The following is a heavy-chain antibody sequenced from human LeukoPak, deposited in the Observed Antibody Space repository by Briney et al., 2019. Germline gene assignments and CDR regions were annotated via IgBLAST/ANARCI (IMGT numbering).Heavy chain of an antibody. CDR2: VNPKSGNT. Sequence: ASVKVTCKASGYTFNNYDVNWVRQASGQGLEWMGWVNPKSGNTGYAQSFQGRVTMTRNTSISTAYMELSSLGSEDTAVYYCARRRDGSNSGPFAPWGQGTLVTVSS. CDR3: ARRRDGSNSGPFAP. V-gene: IGHV1-8*01. D-gene: IGHD5-24*01. J-gene: IGHJ5*02. CDR1: GYTFNNYD.